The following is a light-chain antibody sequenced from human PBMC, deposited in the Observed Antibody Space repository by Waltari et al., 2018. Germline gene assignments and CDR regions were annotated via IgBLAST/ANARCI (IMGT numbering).Light chain of an antibody. CDR2: EVS. CDR3: SSYTGSNNSLV. Sequence: QSALTQPPSASGSPGQSVTIHCTGTSSERGAFNFVSWHQQHPGKTPKLMIYEVSKRPSGVPDRFSGSKSGNTASLIVSGLQAEDEADYYCSSYTGSNNSLVFGGGTKLTVL. J-gene: IGLJ3*02. CDR1: SSERGAFNF. V-gene: IGLV2-8*01.